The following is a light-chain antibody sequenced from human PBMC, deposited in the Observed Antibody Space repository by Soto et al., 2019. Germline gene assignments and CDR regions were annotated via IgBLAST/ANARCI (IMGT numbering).Light chain of an antibody. CDR1: QSISSSY. CDR3: QQYGSSPPFT. Sequence: EIVMTQSPATLSVSPGERATLSCRASQSISSSYLAWYQQKPGQAPRLLMYGASSRATGIPDRFSGSGSGTDFTLTISRLEPEDVAVYYCQQYGSSPPFTFGPGTKVDIK. CDR2: GAS. J-gene: IGKJ3*01. V-gene: IGKV3-20*01.